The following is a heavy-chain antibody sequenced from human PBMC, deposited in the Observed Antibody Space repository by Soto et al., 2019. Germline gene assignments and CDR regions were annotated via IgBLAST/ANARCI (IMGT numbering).Heavy chain of an antibody. CDR2: IYYSGST. D-gene: IGHD3-3*01. CDR3: ARDQVYDFWSGSHDAFDI. Sequence: LSLTCTVSGGSISSGGYYWSWIRQHPGKGLEWIGYIYYSGSTYYNPSLKSRVTISVDTSKNQFSLKLSSVTAADTAVYYCARDQVYDFWSGSHDAFDIWGQGTMVTV. J-gene: IGHJ3*02. V-gene: IGHV4-31*03. CDR1: GGSISSGGYY.